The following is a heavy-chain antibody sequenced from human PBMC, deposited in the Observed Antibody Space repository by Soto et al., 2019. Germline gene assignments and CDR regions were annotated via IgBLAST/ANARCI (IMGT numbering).Heavy chain of an antibody. D-gene: IGHD6-13*01. J-gene: IGHJ5*02. V-gene: IGHV1-3*01. CDR1: GYTFTSYG. CDR3: VRRHVSATGIDWFDP. Sequence: ASVKVSCKASGYTFTSYGIHWVRQAPGQRLEWMGWINAANGDTKYSPKFQGRVAITRGTSASTAYMELSSLRSEDTAVYYCVRRHVSATGIDWFDPWGQGTLVTVSS. CDR2: INAANGDT.